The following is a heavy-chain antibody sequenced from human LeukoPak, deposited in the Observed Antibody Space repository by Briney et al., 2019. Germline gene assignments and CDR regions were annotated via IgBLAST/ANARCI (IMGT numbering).Heavy chain of an antibody. D-gene: IGHD5-18*01. V-gene: IGHV1-18*01. CDR3: ARVRVQLSNAFDI. J-gene: IGHJ3*02. CDR2: ISANSGKT. CDR1: GYIFTSYG. Sequence: ASVKVSCKASGYIFTSYGISWVRQAPGQGLEWMGWISANSGKTNYAQKLQGRVTMTTDTSTSTAYMELRSLRSDDTAVYYCARVRVQLSNAFDIWGQGTMVTVSS.